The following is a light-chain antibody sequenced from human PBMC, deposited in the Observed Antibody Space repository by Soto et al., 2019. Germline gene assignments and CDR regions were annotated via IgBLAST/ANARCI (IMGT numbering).Light chain of an antibody. CDR2: GAS. Sequence: EVVLTQSPDTLSLSPGERATLSCRASQSVSSNLAWYQQKPGQAPRLLIYGASTRATGIPARFSGSGSGTEFTLTISSLQSEDFAVYYCQQYNNWPPWTFGQGTKVDNK. V-gene: IGKV3-15*01. CDR1: QSVSSN. J-gene: IGKJ1*01. CDR3: QQYNNWPPWT.